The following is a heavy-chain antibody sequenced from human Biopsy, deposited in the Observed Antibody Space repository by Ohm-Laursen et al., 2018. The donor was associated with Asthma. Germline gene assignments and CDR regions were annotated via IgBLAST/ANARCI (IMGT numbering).Heavy chain of an antibody. Sequence: ASVKVSCKASGYSFTDYHLHWVRQAPGQGLEWMGRITPESGGTTYAQKFQGRVTMTRGRSISTAYMELNRLRSDDTAVYYCARDALHDSSAYIGDAFDFWGQGTMVTVPS. D-gene: IGHD3-22*01. CDR3: ARDALHDSSAYIGDAFDF. CDR2: ITPESGGT. J-gene: IGHJ3*01. V-gene: IGHV1-2*06. CDR1: GYSFTDYH.